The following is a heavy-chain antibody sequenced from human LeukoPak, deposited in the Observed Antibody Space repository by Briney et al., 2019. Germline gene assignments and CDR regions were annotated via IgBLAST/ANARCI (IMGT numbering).Heavy chain of an antibody. V-gene: IGHV3-53*01. CDR1: GFTVSSNH. Sequence: GGSLRLSCAASGFTVSSNHMSWVRQAPGKGLEWVSVIYSGGSTYYADSVKGRFTISRDNSKNTLYLQMNSLRAEDTAVYYCARWSDSSGYNDAFDIWGQGTMVTVSS. CDR2: IYSGGST. D-gene: IGHD3-22*01. J-gene: IGHJ3*02. CDR3: ARWSDSSGYNDAFDI.